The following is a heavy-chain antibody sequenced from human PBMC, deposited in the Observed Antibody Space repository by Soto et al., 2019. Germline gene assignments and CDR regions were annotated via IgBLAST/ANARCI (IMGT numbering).Heavy chain of an antibody. CDR1: GFTFSSYA. Sequence: GSLRLSCAASGFTFSSYAMSWVRQAPGKGLEWVSAISGSGGSTYYADSVKGRFTISRDNSKNTLYLQMNSLRAEDTAVYYCAKVGEYSSGYLWYFDYWGQGTLVTVSS. CDR3: AKVGEYSSGYLWYFDY. CDR2: ISGSGGST. V-gene: IGHV3-23*01. D-gene: IGHD3-22*01. J-gene: IGHJ4*02.